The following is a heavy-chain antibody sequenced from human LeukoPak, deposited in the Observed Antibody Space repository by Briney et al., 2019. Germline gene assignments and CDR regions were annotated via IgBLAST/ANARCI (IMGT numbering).Heavy chain of an antibody. Sequence: PSETLSLTCTVSGGSISTYYWSWIRQPPGKGLEWIGYIYYNGNTNYNPSLKSRVTISLDTSKNQFSLRLSSVTAADTAMFYCVRHASCVTTSCYGFDSWGQGTLITVSS. CDR1: GGSISTYY. J-gene: IGHJ4*02. D-gene: IGHD2-2*01. CDR2: IYYNGNT. CDR3: VRHASCVTTSCYGFDS. V-gene: IGHV4-59*08.